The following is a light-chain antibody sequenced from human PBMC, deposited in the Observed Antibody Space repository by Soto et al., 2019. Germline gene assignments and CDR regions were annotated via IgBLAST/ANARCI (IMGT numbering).Light chain of an antibody. CDR2: GAS. CDR3: QQYCSSPRT. CDR1: QSVSSSY. Sequence: EIVLTQSPGTLSLSPGERATLSCRASQSVSSSYLAWYQQKPGQAPRLLIYGASSRATGIPDRFSGSGSGTDFTLTISRLETEDFAVDYCQQYCSSPRTFGQGTKVEIK. V-gene: IGKV3-20*01. J-gene: IGKJ1*01.